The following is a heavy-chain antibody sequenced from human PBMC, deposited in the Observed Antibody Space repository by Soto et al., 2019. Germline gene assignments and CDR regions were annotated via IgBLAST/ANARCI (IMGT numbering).Heavy chain of an antibody. Sequence: GGSLRLSCTASGFTFSSYAMSWVRQAPGKGLEWVSAISGSGGSTYYADSVKGRFTISRDNSKNTLYLQMNSLRAEDTAVYYCAKNEYSSSNDEKNYYYYYMDVWGKGTTVTVSS. J-gene: IGHJ6*03. CDR1: GFTFSSYA. CDR3: AKNEYSSSNDEKNYYYYYMDV. D-gene: IGHD6-6*01. V-gene: IGHV3-23*01. CDR2: ISGSGGST.